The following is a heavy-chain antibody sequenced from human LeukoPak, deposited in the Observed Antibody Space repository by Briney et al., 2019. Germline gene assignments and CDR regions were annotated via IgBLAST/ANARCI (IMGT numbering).Heavy chain of an antibody. CDR1: GGSISSSSYY. CDR2: VYYSGST. J-gene: IGHJ4*02. Sequence: SETLSLTCSVSGGSISSSSYYCGWIRQPPGKGLEWIGDVYYSGSTYYNPSLKSRVTISVDTSKNQFSLKLSSVTAADTAVYYCARRGGYNYGFDYWGQGTLVTVSS. V-gene: IGHV4-39*01. D-gene: IGHD5-18*01. CDR3: ARRGGYNYGFDY.